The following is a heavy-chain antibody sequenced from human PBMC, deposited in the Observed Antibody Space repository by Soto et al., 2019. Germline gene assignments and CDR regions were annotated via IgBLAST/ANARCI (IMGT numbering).Heavy chain of an antibody. CDR3: ARSQAGIAAAGIDWFDP. Sequence: SQTLSLTCAISGDSVSSNTAAWNWIRQSPSRGLEWLGRTYYRSKWYNDYAVSVKSRITINPDTSKNQFSLQLNSVTPEDTAVYYCARSQAGIAAAGIDWFDPWGQGTLVTVSS. V-gene: IGHV6-1*01. CDR2: TYYRSKWYN. CDR1: GDSVSSNTAA. J-gene: IGHJ5*02. D-gene: IGHD6-13*01.